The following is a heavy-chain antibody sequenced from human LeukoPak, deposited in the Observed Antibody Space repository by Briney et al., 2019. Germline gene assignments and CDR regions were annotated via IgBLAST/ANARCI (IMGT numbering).Heavy chain of an antibody. Sequence: GESLKISCKGSGYSFTSYWIGWVRQMPGKGLEWMGIIYPGDSDTRYSPSFQGQVTISADKSISTAYLQWSSLKASDTAMYYCARSSTVVTPRAPLDYWGQGTLVTVSS. CDR3: ARSSTVVTPRAPLDY. CDR1: GYSFTSYW. CDR2: IYPGDSDT. V-gene: IGHV5-51*01. J-gene: IGHJ4*02. D-gene: IGHD4-23*01.